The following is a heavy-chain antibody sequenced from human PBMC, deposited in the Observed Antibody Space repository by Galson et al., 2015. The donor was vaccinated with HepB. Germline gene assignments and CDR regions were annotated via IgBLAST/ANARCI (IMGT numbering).Heavy chain of an antibody. CDR1: GYTFINYY. CDR3: ARAVYGDYGRPKDYYGMDV. Sequence: SVKVSCKASGYTFINYYIHGVRQAPGQGLEWMGIINPSVGTTNYAQRFQGRVTMTRDTSTSTVYMELSSLRSEDTAVYYFARAVYGDYGRPKDYYGMDVWGQGTTVTVSS. D-gene: IGHD4-17*01. J-gene: IGHJ6*02. CDR2: INPSVGTT. V-gene: IGHV1-46*01.